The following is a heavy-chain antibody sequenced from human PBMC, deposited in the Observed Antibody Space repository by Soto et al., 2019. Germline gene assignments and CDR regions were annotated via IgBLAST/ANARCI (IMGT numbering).Heavy chain of an antibody. CDR2: IYYSGST. CDR3: SRSVDP. V-gene: IGHV4-31*03. J-gene: IGHJ5*02. Sequence: QVQLQESGPGLVKPSQTLSLTCTVSGGSISSGGYYWSWIRQHPGKGLEWIGYIYYSGSTSYNPSRTRRVTLSVDASKNQFSLKLSSVTAADTAVYYCSRSVDPWGQGTLVTVSS. CDR1: GGSISSGGYY.